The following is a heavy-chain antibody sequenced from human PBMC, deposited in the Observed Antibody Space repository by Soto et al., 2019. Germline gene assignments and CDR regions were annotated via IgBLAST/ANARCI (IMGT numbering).Heavy chain of an antibody. CDR3: ARAHGGGYDWGFDY. Sequence: QVQLQESGPGLVKPSQTLSLTCTVSGGSISSGGYYWSWIRQHPGTGLEWIGYIYYSGSTYYNPSLKSRVTISVDTSKNQFSLKLSSVIAADTAVYYCARAHGGGYDWGFDYWGQGTLVTVSS. D-gene: IGHD5-12*01. V-gene: IGHV4-31*03. CDR2: IYYSGST. CDR1: GGSISSGGYY. J-gene: IGHJ4*02.